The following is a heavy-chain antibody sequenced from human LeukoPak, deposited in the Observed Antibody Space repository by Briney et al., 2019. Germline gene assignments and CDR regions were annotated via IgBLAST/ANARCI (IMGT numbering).Heavy chain of an antibody. D-gene: IGHD3-10*02. CDR3: AELGITMIGGV. CDR2: ISWDGGST. Sequence: GGSLRLSCAASGFIFDDYTIHWVRQAPGKGLEWVSLISWDGGSTYYADSVKGRFTISRDNSKNSLYLQMNSLRAEDTAVYYCAELGITMIGGVWGKGTTVTISS. V-gene: IGHV3-43*01. CDR1: GFIFDDYT. J-gene: IGHJ6*04.